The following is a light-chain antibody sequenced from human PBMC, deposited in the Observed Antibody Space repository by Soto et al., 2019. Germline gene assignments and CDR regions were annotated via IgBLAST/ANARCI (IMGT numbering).Light chain of an antibody. J-gene: IGKJ2*01. Sequence: EIVLTQSPGTLSLSPGERATLSCRASQSVNSNFFAWYQQKPGQAPRLLIFGVSSRAPGIPDRFTGSGSGKDFALTISGLEPEDFAIYYCQQYGNSPRTFGQGTKVDIK. CDR3: QQYGNSPRT. CDR2: GVS. CDR1: QSVNSNF. V-gene: IGKV3-20*01.